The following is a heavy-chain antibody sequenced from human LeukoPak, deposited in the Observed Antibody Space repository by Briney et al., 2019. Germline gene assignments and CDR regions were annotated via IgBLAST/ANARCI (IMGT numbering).Heavy chain of an antibody. Sequence: PGGSLRLSCAASGFTFSTYGMDWVRQAPGQGLEWVAFIQKDGSHEYYADSAKGRFTISRDNSKNTLYLEMNNLRTEDTAVYYCAKDQGTTGSYDYWGQGTLVTVSS. CDR1: GFTFSTYG. CDR2: IQKDGSHE. CDR3: AKDQGTTGSYDY. D-gene: IGHD3-9*01. V-gene: IGHV3-30*02. J-gene: IGHJ4*02.